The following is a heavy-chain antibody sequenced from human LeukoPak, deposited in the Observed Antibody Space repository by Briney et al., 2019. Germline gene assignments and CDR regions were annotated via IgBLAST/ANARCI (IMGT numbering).Heavy chain of an antibody. V-gene: IGHV1-18*01. CDR1: GYTFTSYG. J-gene: IGHJ4*02. D-gene: IGHD5-12*01. Sequence: ASVKVSCKASGYTFTSYGISWVRQAPGPGFEWMGWISAYNVNTNYAQKLQGRVTMTTDTSTSTAYMELRSLRSDDTAVYYCAREGHSGYDRSPCYFDYWGQGTLVTVSS. CDR2: ISAYNVNT. CDR3: AREGHSGYDRSPCYFDY.